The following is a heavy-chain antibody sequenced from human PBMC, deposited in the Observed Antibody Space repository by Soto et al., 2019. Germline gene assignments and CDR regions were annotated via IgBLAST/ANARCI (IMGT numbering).Heavy chain of an antibody. D-gene: IGHD3-22*01. CDR2: IWSDGSNK. V-gene: IGHV3-33*01. CDR3: ARDSAAIVTGYYTSYYVYY. J-gene: IGHJ4*02. CDR1: GFTFSSYG. Sequence: PGGSVRLSFAASGFTFSSYGMHWVRQSPGKWLEWVAVIWSDGSNKYYADSVKGRFTISRDNSKNTLYLQMNSLRAEETAVYYCARDSAAIVTGYYTSYYVYYWGQGTLFTVSS.